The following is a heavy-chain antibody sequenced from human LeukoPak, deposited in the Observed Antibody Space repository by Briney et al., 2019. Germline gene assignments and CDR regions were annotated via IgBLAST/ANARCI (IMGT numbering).Heavy chain of an antibody. J-gene: IGHJ6*02. Sequence: SETLSLTCAVYGGSFSGYYWSWIRQPPGKGLEWIGEINHSGSTNYNPSLKSRVTISVDTSKNQFSLKLSSVTAADTAVYYCARVWRYYHYGMDVWGQGTTVTVSS. CDR2: INHSGST. V-gene: IGHV4-34*01. CDR3: ARVWRYYHYGMDV. CDR1: GGSFSGYY. D-gene: IGHD2-21*01.